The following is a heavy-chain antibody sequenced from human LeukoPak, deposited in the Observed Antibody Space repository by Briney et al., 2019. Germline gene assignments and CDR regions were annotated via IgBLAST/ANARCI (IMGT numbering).Heavy chain of an antibody. V-gene: IGHV3-23*01. D-gene: IGHD6-13*01. CDR3: ARVRGASSSSWYFDY. J-gene: IGHJ4*02. CDR1: GFTFSNYA. CDR2: ISGSTGST. Sequence: GGSLRLSCAASGFTFSNYAMNWVRQAPGKGLEWVSLISGSTGSTYYADSVKGRFTISRDNSKNTLYLQMNSLRAEDTAVYYCARVRGASSSSWYFDYWGQGTLVTVSS.